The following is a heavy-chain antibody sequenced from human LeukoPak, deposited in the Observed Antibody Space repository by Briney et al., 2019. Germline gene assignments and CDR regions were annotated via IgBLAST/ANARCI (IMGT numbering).Heavy chain of an antibody. CDR1: GFTFSSYE. J-gene: IGHJ4*02. D-gene: IGHD1-7*01. CDR3: ARLLTGTTEGY. CDR2: ISSSGSTI. V-gene: IGHV3-48*03. Sequence: GGSLRLSCAASGFTFSSYEMNWVRQAPGKGLEWVSYISSSGSTIYYADSVKGRFTISRDNAKNSLYLQMNSLRAEDTAVYYCARLLTGTTEGYWGQGTLVTVSS.